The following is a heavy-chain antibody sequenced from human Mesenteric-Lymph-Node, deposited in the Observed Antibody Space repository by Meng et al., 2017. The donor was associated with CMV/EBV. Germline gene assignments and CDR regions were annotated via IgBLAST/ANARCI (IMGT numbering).Heavy chain of an antibody. Sequence: SGYTFTGYYMHWVRQAHGQGLEWMGWINPNSGGTNYAQKFQGWVTMTRDTSISTAYMELSRLRSDDTAVYYCARVHDYRNRHYGMDVWGQGTTVTVSS. V-gene: IGHV1-2*04. D-gene: IGHD4-11*01. CDR3: ARVHDYRNRHYGMDV. CDR1: GYTFTGYY. CDR2: INPNSGGT. J-gene: IGHJ6*02.